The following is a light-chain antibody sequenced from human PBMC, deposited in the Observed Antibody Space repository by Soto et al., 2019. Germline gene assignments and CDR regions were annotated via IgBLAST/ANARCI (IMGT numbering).Light chain of an antibody. J-gene: IGLJ3*02. CDR1: SSNIGAGYD. Sequence: QSVLTQPPSVSGAPGERVTISCTGSSSNIGAGYDVDWYQQLPGAAPKLLIYGNNNRPSGIPDRFSGFKSAASASLAITGLQAEDEADYYCQSYDRTLNRVFGGGTKLTVL. CDR3: QSYDRTLNRV. V-gene: IGLV1-40*01. CDR2: GNN.